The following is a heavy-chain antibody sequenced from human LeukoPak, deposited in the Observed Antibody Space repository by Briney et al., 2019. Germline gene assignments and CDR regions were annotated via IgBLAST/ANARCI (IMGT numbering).Heavy chain of an antibody. CDR2: ISYDGSNK. V-gene: IGHV3-30*18. D-gene: IGHD4-11*01. CDR3: AKPADYSTYYFDY. CDR1: GFTFSSYG. J-gene: IGHJ4*02. Sequence: GGSLRLSCAASGFTFSSYGMHWVRQAPGKGLEWVAVISYDGSNKYYADTVKGRFTISRDNSKNTLYLQMNSLRAEDTAVYYCAKPADYSTYYFDYWGQGTLVTVSS.